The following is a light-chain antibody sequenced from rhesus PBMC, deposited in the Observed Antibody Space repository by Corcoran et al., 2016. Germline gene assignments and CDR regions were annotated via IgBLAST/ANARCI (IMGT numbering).Light chain of an antibody. CDR1: SSDIGRYKY. Sequence: QAAPIQSPSVSGSLGQSVTVSCTGTSSDIGRYKYVAWYRHPPGTTPKLKIHMVDMRPSGVSDRVSGSKSGNTDSLTISGLQAEDEADYYCFSSEASDTYICGTGTRLTVL. V-gene: IGLV2-11*01. CDR2: MVD. CDR3: FSSEASDTYI. J-gene: IGLJ1*01.